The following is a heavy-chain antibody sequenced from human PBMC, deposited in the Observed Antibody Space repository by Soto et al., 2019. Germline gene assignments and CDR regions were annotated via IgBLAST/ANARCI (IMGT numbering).Heavy chain of an antibody. CDR1: GYTFTSYD. CDR3: ARRPPTIFGVVIILESDH. Sequence: QVQLVQSGAEVKKPGASVKVSCKTSGYTFTSYDINWVRQATGQGLEWMGWMNPNSGNTGYAQKFQGRVTMTRNTXIXTXXMELSSLRSEDTAVYYCARRPPTIFGVVIILESDHWGQGTLVTVSS. D-gene: IGHD3-3*01. V-gene: IGHV1-8*01. CDR2: MNPNSGNT. J-gene: IGHJ4*02.